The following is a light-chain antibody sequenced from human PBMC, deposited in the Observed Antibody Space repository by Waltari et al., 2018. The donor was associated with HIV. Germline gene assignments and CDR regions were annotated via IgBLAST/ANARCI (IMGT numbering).Light chain of an antibody. V-gene: IGLV2-14*01. J-gene: IGLJ3*02. CDR3: SSYTTSSTLVV. CDR2: EVS. Sequence: QSALTQPASVSGSPGQSITISCTGTSSDVGVYDYVSWYQQHPGKAPKLMIFEVSYRPSGVSSRFSGSKSGNTASLTIAGLRAEDEADYYCSSYTTSSTLVVFGGGTK. CDR1: SSDVGVYDY.